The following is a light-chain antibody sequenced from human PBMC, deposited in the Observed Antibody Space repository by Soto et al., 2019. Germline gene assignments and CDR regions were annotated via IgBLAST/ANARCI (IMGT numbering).Light chain of an antibody. CDR1: QSVSSNY. CDR3: QQSYRTPHT. Sequence: DSVLTQSPGTLSLSPGERATLSCRASQSVSSNYLAWYQQKPGQAPRLLIYGASTRATGIPDRFSGSGSGTDFTLTISRLEPEDSAVYYCQQSYRTPHTFGPGTKLETK. CDR2: GAS. V-gene: IGKV3-20*01. J-gene: IGKJ2*01.